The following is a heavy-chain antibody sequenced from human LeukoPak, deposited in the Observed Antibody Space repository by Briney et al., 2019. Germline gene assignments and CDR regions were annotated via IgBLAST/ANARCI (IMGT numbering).Heavy chain of an antibody. V-gene: IGHV3-53*01. CDR2: IYTGGIT. J-gene: IGHJ4*02. CDR1: GLSVSSNH. Sequence: GGSLRLSCAASGLSVSSNHMAWVRRAPGKGLECVSVIYTGGITYYADSVQGRFIISRDNSKKRVYLQMNRLRVEDTARYYCARDHAPAGGGLDYWGQGTQVTVSP. CDR3: ARDHAPAGGGLDY. D-gene: IGHD2-2*01.